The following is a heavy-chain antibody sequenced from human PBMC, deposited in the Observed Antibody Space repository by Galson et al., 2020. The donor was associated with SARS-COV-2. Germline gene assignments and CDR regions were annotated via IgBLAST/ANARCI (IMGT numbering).Heavy chain of an antibody. Sequence: GGSLRLSCTASGFTFSSYAMSWVRQAPGKGLEWVSAISGSGGSTYYADSVKGRFTISRDNSKNTLYLQMNSLRAEDTAVYYCATAEPDYYYYYGMDVWGQGTTVIVSS. CDR1: GFTFSSYA. J-gene: IGHJ6*02. V-gene: IGHV3-23*01. CDR3: ATAEPDYYYYYGMDV. CDR2: ISGSGGST.